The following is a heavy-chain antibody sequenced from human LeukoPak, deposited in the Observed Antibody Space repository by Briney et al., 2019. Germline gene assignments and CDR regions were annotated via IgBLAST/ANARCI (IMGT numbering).Heavy chain of an antibody. CDR1: GGSISSSGYY. J-gene: IGHJ5*02. D-gene: IGHD1-26*01. V-gene: IGHV4-39*01. Sequence: NPSETLSLTCTVSGGSISSSGYYWGWIRQPPGKGLEWIASIYYSGNTYYNPSLKSRVTISVDTSKNQLFLKLSSLTAADTAVYYCARHEYSGSYYGLSWFDPWGQGTLVTVSS. CDR3: ARHEYSGSYYGLSWFDP. CDR2: IYYSGNT.